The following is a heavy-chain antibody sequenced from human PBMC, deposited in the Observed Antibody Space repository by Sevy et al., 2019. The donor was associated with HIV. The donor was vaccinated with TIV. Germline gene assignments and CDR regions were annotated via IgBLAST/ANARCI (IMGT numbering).Heavy chain of an antibody. V-gene: IGHV3-74*01. CDR1: GFTFRTYS. CDR3: ARGQLLQFLEWPSYSLDV. CDR2: INSHGTIT. Sequence: GGSLRLSCAASGFTFRTYSMNWVRQAPGKGLMWVSHINSHGTITNYADSVKGRFAISRDNAKNTVYLRMDSLRAEDTAVYYCARGQLLQFLEWPSYSLDVWGQGTTVTVSS. D-gene: IGHD3-3*01. J-gene: IGHJ6*02.